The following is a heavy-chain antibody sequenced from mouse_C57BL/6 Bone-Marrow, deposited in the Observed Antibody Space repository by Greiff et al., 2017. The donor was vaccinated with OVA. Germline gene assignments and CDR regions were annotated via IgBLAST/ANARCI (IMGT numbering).Heavy chain of an antibody. D-gene: IGHD2-1*01. J-gene: IGHJ3*01. CDR1: GFTFSSYA. CDR2: ISDGGSYT. Sequence: EVKLQESGGGLVKPGGSLKLSCAASGFTFSSYAMSWVRQTPEKRLEWVATISDGGSYTYYPDNVKGRFTISRDNAKNNLYLQMSHLKSEDTAMYYCARVYGNYEAYWGQGTLVTVSA. CDR3: ARVYGNYEAY. V-gene: IGHV5-4*03.